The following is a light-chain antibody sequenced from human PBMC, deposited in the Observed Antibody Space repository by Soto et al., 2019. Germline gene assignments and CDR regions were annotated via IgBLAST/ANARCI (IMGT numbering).Light chain of an antibody. CDR2: GSF. CDR1: QSVDNN. Sequence: EIVMTQSPVTLSASSGESATLSCRASQSVDNNVAWYQQKRGQAPRLLIVGSFARATGIPARFSGSGSGSEFTLIISGLQSEDFAVYYCQQYNDRPPITFGQGTRLEIK. CDR3: QQYNDRPPIT. V-gene: IGKV3-15*01. J-gene: IGKJ5*01.